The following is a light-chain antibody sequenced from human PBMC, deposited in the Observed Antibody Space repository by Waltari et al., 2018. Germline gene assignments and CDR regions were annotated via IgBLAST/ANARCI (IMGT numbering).Light chain of an antibody. CDR1: RSVNSN. CDR2: GAS. Sequence: VLTQSPDTLSVSPGERATLSCRTSRSVNSNLAWYQHKPGQAPRLLMYGASTRPTGIPASFSGSESGTEFTLTITSLQSEDFAVYYCQQYNNWPLTFGGATKVEI. V-gene: IGKV3-15*01. CDR3: QQYNNWPLT. J-gene: IGKJ4*01.